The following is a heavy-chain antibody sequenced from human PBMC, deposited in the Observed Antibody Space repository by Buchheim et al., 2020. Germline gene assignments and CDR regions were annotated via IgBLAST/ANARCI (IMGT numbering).Heavy chain of an antibody. V-gene: IGHV3-15*01. Sequence: EVQLVESGGGLVKPGGSLRLSCAASGFTFSNAWMSWVRQAPGKGLEWVGRIKSKTDGGTTDYAAPVKGRFTISRDDSKNPLFRQINSLKTEDTAVYYCTTDKDTWSPEKRIDYWGQGTL. CDR3: TTDKDTWSPEKRIDY. J-gene: IGHJ4*02. CDR2: IKSKTDGGTT. CDR1: GFTFSNAW. D-gene: IGHD2-15*01.